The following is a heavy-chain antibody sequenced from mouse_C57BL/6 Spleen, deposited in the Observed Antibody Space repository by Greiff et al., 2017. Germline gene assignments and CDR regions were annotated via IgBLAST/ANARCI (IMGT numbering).Heavy chain of an antibody. V-gene: IGHV6-3*01. CDR3: AAWVTTVPGAMDD. Sequence: EVQRVESGGGLVQPGGSMKLSCVASGFTFSNYWMNWVRQSPEKGLEWVAQIRLKSDNYATHYAESVKGRFTISRDDSKSSVYLQMNNLRAEDTGIYYCAAWVTTVPGAMDDWGQGTSVTVSS. CDR2: IRLKSDNYAT. CDR1: GFTFSNYW. D-gene: IGHD1-1*01. J-gene: IGHJ4*01.